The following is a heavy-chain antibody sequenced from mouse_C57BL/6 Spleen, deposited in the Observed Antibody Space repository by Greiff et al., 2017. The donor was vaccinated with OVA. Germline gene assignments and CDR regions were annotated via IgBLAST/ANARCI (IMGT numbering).Heavy chain of an antibody. Sequence: EVQLVESGEGLVKPGGSLKLSCAASGFTFSSYAMSWVRQTPEKRLEWVAYISSGGDYIYYADTVKGRVTISRDNARNTLYLQMSSLKSEDTAMYYCTREGSNYRLDCFDYWGQGTTLTVSS. CDR1: GFTFSSYA. D-gene: IGHD2-5*01. J-gene: IGHJ2*01. CDR2: ISSGGDYI. V-gene: IGHV5-9-1*02. CDR3: TREGSNYRLDCFDY.